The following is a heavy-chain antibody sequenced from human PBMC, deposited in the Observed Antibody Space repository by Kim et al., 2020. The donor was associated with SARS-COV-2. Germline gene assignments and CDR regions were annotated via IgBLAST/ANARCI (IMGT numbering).Heavy chain of an antibody. CDR1: GFTFSAHA. Sequence: GGSLRLSCAASGFTFSAHAMSWVRQAPGKGLEWVSGFSGSGGTTYYADSVKGRFTISRDNSKNTLYLQMNSLRAEDTGVYYCAKDSSRSMIVVASFDWWGQGPLVTVSS. J-gene: IGHJ4*02. D-gene: IGHD3-22*01. CDR2: FSGSGGTT. CDR3: AKDSSRSMIVVASFDW. V-gene: IGHV3-23*01.